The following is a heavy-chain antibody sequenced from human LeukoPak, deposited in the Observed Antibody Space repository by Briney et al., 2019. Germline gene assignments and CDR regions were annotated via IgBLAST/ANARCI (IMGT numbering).Heavy chain of an antibody. D-gene: IGHD3-22*01. V-gene: IGHV4-31*03. CDR2: IYYSGST. CDR1: GGSISSGGYY. J-gene: IGHJ4*02. CDR3: ARDGGDSSGYPFDY. Sequence: SQTLSLTCTVSGGSISSGGYYWSWIRQHPGKGLEWIGYIYYSGSTYYNPSLKSRVTISVDTSKNQFPLKLSSVTAADTAVYYCARDGGDSSGYPFDYWGQGTLVTVSS.